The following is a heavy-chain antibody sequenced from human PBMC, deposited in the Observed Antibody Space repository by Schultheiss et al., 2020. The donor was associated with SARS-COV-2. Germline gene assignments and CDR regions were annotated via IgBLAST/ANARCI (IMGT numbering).Heavy chain of an antibody. CDR2: ISYDGSNK. J-gene: IGHJ4*02. Sequence: GESLKISCAASGFTFSSYAMHWVRQAPGKGLEWVTVISYDGSNKYYADSVKGQFTISRDNSKNTLYLQMNSLRAEDTAVYYCARGDYYGSGSYFHRFDYWGQGTLVTVSS. V-gene: IGHV3-30-3*01. CDR3: ARGDYYGSGSYFHRFDY. D-gene: IGHD3-10*01. CDR1: GFTFSSYA.